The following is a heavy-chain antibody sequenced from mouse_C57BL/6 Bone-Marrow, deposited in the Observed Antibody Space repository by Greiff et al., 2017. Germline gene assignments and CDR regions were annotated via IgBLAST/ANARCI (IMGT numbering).Heavy chain of an antibody. CDR2: SYWDDDK. V-gene: IGHV8-12*01. CDR3: ARRPISGSSSPYYGY. J-gene: IGHJ2*01. CDR1: GFSLSTSGMG. Sequence: QVTLKVSGPGLLQSSQTLSLSCSFSGFSLSTSGMGVSWLRQPSGKGLEWLAHSYWDDDKRYNPSLKSRLTISKDTSRNQVFLKITRVDTADTATYYCARRPISGSSSPYYGYWGQGTTLTVSS. D-gene: IGHD1-1*01.